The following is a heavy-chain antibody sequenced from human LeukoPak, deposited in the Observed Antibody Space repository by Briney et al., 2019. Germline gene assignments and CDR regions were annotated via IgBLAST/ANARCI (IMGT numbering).Heavy chain of an antibody. V-gene: IGHV3-30*18. D-gene: IGHD2-21*02. Sequence: GGSLRLSCAASGFTSSSYGMHWVRQAPGKGLEWVAVLPYDGSSKYYADSVKGRFTISRDNSKNTLYLQMNSLRAEDTAVYYCAKEILSRIYVVTGIHYYGMDVWGQGTTVTVSS. CDR2: LPYDGSSK. J-gene: IGHJ6*02. CDR3: AKEILSRIYVVTGIHYYGMDV. CDR1: GFTSSSYG.